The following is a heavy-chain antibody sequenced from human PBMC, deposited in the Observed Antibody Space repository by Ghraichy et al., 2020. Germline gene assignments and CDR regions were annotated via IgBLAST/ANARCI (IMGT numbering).Heavy chain of an antibody. V-gene: IGHV1-24*01. D-gene: IGHD3-9*01. CDR1: GYTLTELS. Sequence: ASVKVSCKVSGYTLTELSMHWVRQAPGKGLEWMGGFDPEDGETIYAQKFQGRVTMTEDTSTDTAYMELSSLRSEDTAVYYCATNYDILTLYYFDYWGQGTLVTVSS. J-gene: IGHJ4*02. CDR2: FDPEDGET. CDR3: ATNYDILTLYYFDY.